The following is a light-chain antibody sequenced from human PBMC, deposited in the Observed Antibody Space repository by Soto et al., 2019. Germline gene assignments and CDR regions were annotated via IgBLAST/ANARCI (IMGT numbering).Light chain of an antibody. J-gene: IGKJ1*01. Sequence: EIVLTQSPGTLSLSPGEGATLSCRASQSVRNNYLAWYQQRPGQAPRLLIYAASSRATGIPDRFSGSGSGTDFTLTISRREPEDLAGYYCQQYGTSPRTFGQGTKVDIK. V-gene: IGKV3-20*01. CDR1: QSVRNNY. CDR2: AAS. CDR3: QQYGTSPRT.